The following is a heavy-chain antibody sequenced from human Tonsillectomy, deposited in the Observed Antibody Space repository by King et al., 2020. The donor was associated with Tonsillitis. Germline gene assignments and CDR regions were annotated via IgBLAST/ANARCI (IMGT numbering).Heavy chain of an antibody. CDR2: IEQDGSEK. CDR3: ARAYRESSVFYYYMDV. CDR1: GFTFSGYW. V-gene: IGHV3-7*01. J-gene: IGHJ6*03. D-gene: IGHD1-1*01. Sequence: VQLVESGGDLVQPGGSLRLSFAASGFTFSGYWMTWVRQAPGKGLEGVANIEQDGSEKNYVDFVKGRFTISRDNANNSLYLQMNSLRAEDTAVYYCARAYRESSVFYYYMDVWGGGTTVTVSS.